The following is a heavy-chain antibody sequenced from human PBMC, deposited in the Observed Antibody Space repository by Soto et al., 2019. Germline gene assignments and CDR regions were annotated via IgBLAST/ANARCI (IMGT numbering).Heavy chain of an antibody. Sequence: GASVKVSCKASGGTFSSYAINWVRQAPGQGLEWLGKIIPIFATASYAQNFQGRVTLTADESTSTAYMELSRLRSEDTAVYYCARGSYYDSSGYYWGFDHWGQGTLVTVSS. V-gene: IGHV1-69*13. D-gene: IGHD3-22*01. J-gene: IGHJ4*01. CDR1: GGTFSSYA. CDR3: ARGSYYDSSGYYWGFDH. CDR2: IIPIFATA.